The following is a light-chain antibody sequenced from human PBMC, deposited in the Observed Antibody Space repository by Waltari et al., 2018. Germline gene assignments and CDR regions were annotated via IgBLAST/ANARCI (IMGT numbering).Light chain of an antibody. J-gene: IGLJ2*01. CDR3: CSYAGSYTSYVV. V-gene: IGLV2-23*02. CDR2: EVS. Sequence: QSALTQPASVSGSPGQSITISCTGTTSDVGSYHLVSWYQQHPGQAPKLIIYEVSQRPSGVSNRFSGSKSGNTASLTISGLQAEDDADYHCCSYAGSYTSYVVFGGGTKLTVL. CDR1: TSDVGSYHL.